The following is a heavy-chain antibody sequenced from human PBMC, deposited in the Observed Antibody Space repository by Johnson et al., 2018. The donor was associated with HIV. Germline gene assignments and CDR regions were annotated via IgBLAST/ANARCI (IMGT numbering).Heavy chain of an antibody. V-gene: IGHV3-20*04. CDR3: ARGSVVVLLRTEDAFDI. J-gene: IGHJ3*02. CDR2: ITWHGGST. Sequence: VQLVESGGGLVQPGGSLRLSCAASGFTFDHYDMSWVRQVPGKGLEWVSGITWHGGSTGYADSVKGRFIISRDNAKISLYLQMNSLRADDTAVYYCARGSVVVLLRTEDAFDIWGLGTMVTVSS. D-gene: IGHD3-22*01. CDR1: GFTFDHYD.